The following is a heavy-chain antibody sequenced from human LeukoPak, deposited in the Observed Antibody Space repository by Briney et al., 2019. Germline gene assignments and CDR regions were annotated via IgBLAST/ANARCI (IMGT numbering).Heavy chain of an antibody. D-gene: IGHD3-22*01. CDR1: GYSISSGYF. CDR2: ILRDGRA. J-gene: IGHJ4*02. CDR3: ARVGYYDGSGNYGFDF. V-gene: IGHV4-38-2*02. Sequence: PSETLSLTCTVSGYSISSGYFWGWVRQSPGKGLEWMGSILRDGRAYYNPSLRSRVTISVDTSKNQFSVRLSSVTAADTAVYYCARVGYYDGSGNYGFDFWGQGVLVTVSS.